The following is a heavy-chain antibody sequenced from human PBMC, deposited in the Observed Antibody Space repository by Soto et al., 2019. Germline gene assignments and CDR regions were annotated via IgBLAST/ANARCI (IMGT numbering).Heavy chain of an antibody. V-gene: IGHV3-30-3*01. CDR3: ARDGLGYCSGGSCQGYYFDY. D-gene: IGHD2-15*01. CDR1: GFTFSSYA. Sequence: QVQLVESGGGVVQPGRSLRLSCEASGFTFSSYAMHWVRQAPGKGLEWVAVISYDGSNKYYADSVKGRFTISRDNSKNTLYLQMNSLRAEDTAVYYCARDGLGYCSGGSCQGYYFDYWGQGTLVTVSS. CDR2: ISYDGSNK. J-gene: IGHJ4*02.